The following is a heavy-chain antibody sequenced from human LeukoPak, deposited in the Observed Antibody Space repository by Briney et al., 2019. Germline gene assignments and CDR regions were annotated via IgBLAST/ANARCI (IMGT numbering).Heavy chain of an antibody. J-gene: IGHJ5*02. V-gene: IGHV4-39*07. CDR2: IYYSGST. D-gene: IGHD2-8*01. Sequence: SETLSLTCTVSGGSISSSSYYWGWIRQPPGKGLEWIGSIYYSGSTYYNPSLKSRVTISVDKSKNQFSLKLSSVTAADTAVYYCARGLVLTHNWFDPWGQGTLVAVSS. CDR1: GGSISSSSYY. CDR3: ARGLVLTHNWFDP.